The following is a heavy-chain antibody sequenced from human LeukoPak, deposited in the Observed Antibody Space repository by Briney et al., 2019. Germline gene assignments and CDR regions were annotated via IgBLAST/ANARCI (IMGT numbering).Heavy chain of an antibody. D-gene: IGHD2-8*02. CDR3: ARGPWSGYYYYYMDV. Sequence: GASVKVSCKASGGTFSSYAISWVRQAPGQGLEWMGGIIPIFGTANYAQKFQGRVTITADESTSTAYMELSSLRSEDTAVYYCARGPWSGYYYYYMDVWGKGTTVTASS. CDR2: IIPIFGTA. CDR1: GGTFSSYA. J-gene: IGHJ6*03. V-gene: IGHV1-69*01.